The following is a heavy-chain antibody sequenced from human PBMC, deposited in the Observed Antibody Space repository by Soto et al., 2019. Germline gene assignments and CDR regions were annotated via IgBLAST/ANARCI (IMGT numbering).Heavy chain of an antibody. V-gene: IGHV4-59*01. CDR2: IYYSGST. CDR1: GGSISSYY. D-gene: IGHD5-12*01. CDR3: AREARGYSGYDYYYYYMHV. Sequence: PSETLSLTCTVSGGSISSYYWSWIRQPPGKGLEWIGCIYYSGSTNYNPSLKSRVTISVDTSKNQFSLKLSSVTAADTAVYYCAREARGYSGYDYYYYYMHVWGKGTTVTVSS. J-gene: IGHJ6*03.